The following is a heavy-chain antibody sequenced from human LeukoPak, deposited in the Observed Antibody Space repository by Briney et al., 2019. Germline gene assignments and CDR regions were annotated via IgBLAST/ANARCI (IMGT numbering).Heavy chain of an antibody. CDR1: GYTFTSYY. Sequence: ASXKVSCKGSGYTFTSYYMHWVRQAPGQGREGMGMIYPSGGSTSYAQKFQGRGTMTRETNTRTVYMEMRRLRDEETGVYYCARDYYASGSYPYYSYYYIDFCGKGTTVTVSS. CDR3: ARDYYASGSYPYYSYYYIDF. V-gene: IGHV1-46*03. J-gene: IGHJ6*03. D-gene: IGHD3-10*01. CDR2: IYPSGGST.